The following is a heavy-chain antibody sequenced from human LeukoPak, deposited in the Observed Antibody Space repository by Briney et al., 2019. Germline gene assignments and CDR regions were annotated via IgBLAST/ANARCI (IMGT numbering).Heavy chain of an antibody. CDR1: GYTFTSYG. J-gene: IGHJ5*02. CDR2: ISAYNGNT. D-gene: IGHD1-26*01. Sequence: ASVKVSCKASGYTFTSYGISWVRQAPGQGLEWMGWISAYNGNTNYAQKLRGRVTMTTDTSTSTAYMELRSLRSDDTAVYYCARVGWELPRYNWFDPWGQGTLVTVSS. CDR3: ARVGWELPRYNWFDP. V-gene: IGHV1-18*01.